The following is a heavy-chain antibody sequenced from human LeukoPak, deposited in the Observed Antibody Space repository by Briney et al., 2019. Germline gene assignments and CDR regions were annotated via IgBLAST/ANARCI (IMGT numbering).Heavy chain of an antibody. D-gene: IGHD3-10*01. CDR2: IYSGTI. Sequence: GGSLRLSCTVSGFTVSSNSMSWVRQAPGKGLEWVSFIYSGTIHYSDSVKGRFTISRDNSKNTLYLQMNSLRAEDTAVYYCAKDRSRLFGELLYHYYYMDVWGKGTTVTISS. CDR1: GFTVSSNS. CDR3: AKDRSRLFGELLYHYYYMDV. J-gene: IGHJ6*03. V-gene: IGHV3-66*03.